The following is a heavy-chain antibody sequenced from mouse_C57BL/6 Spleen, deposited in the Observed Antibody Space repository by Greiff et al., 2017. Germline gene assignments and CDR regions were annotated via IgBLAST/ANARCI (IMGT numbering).Heavy chain of an antibody. D-gene: IGHD4-1*01. CDR1: GYSITSGYY. J-gene: IGHJ2*01. Sequence: EVKLMESGPGLVKPSQSLSLTCSVTGYSITSGYYWNWIRQFPGNKLEWMGYISYDGSNNYNPSLKNRISITRDTSKNQFFLKLNSVTTEDTATYYCARDLTGYFDYWGQGTTLTVSS. CDR2: ISYDGSN. V-gene: IGHV3-6*01. CDR3: ARDLTGYFDY.